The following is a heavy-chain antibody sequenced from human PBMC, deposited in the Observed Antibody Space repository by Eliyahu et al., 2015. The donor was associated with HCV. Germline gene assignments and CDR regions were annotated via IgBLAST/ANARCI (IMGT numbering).Heavy chain of an antibody. Sequence: QVQLQESGPGPVKPSETLSLACTVSGGXVTXGSXXWNXIRXTPGKGLXWIGYIYYNGNTXYHPSLKSRVTISLDTSKNQFSLRLTAVTAADTAVYFCARQYCGGECLSPPAKYYRGMDVWGQGTSVTVSS. J-gene: IGHJ6*02. V-gene: IGHV4-61*01. CDR2: IYYNGNT. CDR1: GGXVTXGSXX. D-gene: IGHD2-21*01. CDR3: ARQYCGGECLSPPAKYYRGMDV.